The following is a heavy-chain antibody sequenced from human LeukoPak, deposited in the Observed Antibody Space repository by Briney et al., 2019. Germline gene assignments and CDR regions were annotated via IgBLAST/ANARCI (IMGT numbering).Heavy chain of an antibody. D-gene: IGHD2-2*01. Sequence: AETLSLTCTVSGGSISSYYWSWIRQPAGKGLEWIGRIYTSGSTNYNPSLKSRFTMSVDTSKTHFSLKLSTVTAADTAVYYCARGGVVVPAARPCGMDVWGQGTTVTVSS. CDR2: IYTSGST. V-gene: IGHV4-4*07. CDR3: ARGGVVVPAARPCGMDV. J-gene: IGHJ6*02. CDR1: GGSISSYY.